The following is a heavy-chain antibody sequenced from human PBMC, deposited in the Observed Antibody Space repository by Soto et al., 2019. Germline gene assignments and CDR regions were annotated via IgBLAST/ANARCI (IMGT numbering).Heavy chain of an antibody. J-gene: IGHJ4*02. Sequence: QVQLQESGPGLVKPSETLSLTCTVSGGSINGYYWSWIRQPPGKGLEWIGYISYSGSTNYNPSLKSRLTISVDTSKNQFSLKLSSVTAADTAVYYCARDWGGGTFDYWGQGTLVTVSS. CDR2: ISYSGST. D-gene: IGHD3-16*01. V-gene: IGHV4-59*01. CDR1: GGSINGYY. CDR3: ARDWGGGTFDY.